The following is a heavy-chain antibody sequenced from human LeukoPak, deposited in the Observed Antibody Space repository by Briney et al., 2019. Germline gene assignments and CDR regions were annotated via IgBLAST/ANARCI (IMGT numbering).Heavy chain of an antibody. CDR3: ARFKGGTGFDY. D-gene: IGHD1-26*01. Sequence: PSETLSLTCAVSGGSITTTDFDWAWLPQPPGQGFEWIATISSSGKAYYYPSLMSRVTISLDTSKNQFSLDVTSVTAADTGLFYCARFKGGTGFDYWGRGILVIVS. CDR1: GGSITTTDFD. V-gene: IGHV4-39*01. CDR2: ISSSGKA. J-gene: IGHJ4*02.